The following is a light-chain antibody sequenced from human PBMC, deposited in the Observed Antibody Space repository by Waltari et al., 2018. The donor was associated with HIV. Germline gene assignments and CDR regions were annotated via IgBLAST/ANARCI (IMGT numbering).Light chain of an antibody. CDR2: EVS. J-gene: IGLJ1*01. CDR3: TSYTSSSTYV. Sequence: QSALTQPASVSGSPGQSITISCTGTRSDVGGYHNVSWYQQHPGKAPKLMIYEVSNRPSGVSNRFSGSKSGNTASLTISGLQAEDEADYYCTSYTSSSTYVFGTGTKVTVL. V-gene: IGLV2-14*01. CDR1: RSDVGGYHN.